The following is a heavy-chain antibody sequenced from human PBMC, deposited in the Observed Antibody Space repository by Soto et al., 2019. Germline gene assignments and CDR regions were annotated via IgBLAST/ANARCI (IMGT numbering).Heavy chain of an antibody. Sequence: QVQLQESGPGLVKPSETLSLTCTVSGGSVSSGSYYWSWIRQPPGKGLEWIGYIYYSGSTNYNPPLKSRVTISVDTSKDQFSMKLSSVTAADTAVYYCARVGWVPAVRGYFDYWGQGTLVTVSS. V-gene: IGHV4-61*01. D-gene: IGHD2-2*01. CDR3: ARVGWVPAVRGYFDY. CDR2: IYYSGST. CDR1: GGSVSSGSYY. J-gene: IGHJ4*02.